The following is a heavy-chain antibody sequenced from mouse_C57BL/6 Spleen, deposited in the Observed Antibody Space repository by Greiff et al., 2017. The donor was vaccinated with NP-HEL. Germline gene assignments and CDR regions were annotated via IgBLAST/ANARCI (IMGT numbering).Heavy chain of an antibody. CDR3: ARQQEDYAMDY. J-gene: IGHJ4*01. Sequence: EVQGVESGGGLVKPGGSLKLSCAASGFTFSSYTMSWVRQTPEKRLEWVATISGGGGYTYYPDSVKGRFTISRDNAKNTLYLQMSSLRSEDTALDYCARQQEDYAMDYWGQGASVTVSS. CDR1: GFTFSSYT. CDR2: ISGGGGYT. V-gene: IGHV5-9*01.